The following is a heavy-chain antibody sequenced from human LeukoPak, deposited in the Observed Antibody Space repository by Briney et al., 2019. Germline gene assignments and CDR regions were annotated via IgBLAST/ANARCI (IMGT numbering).Heavy chain of an antibody. Sequence: ASVTVSCKASGYTFTSYAMHWVRQAPGQRLEWMGWINAGNGNTKYSQKFQGRVTMTTDTSTSTAYMELRSLRSDDTAVYYCARSYSSGWYGNPLVDWFDPWGQGTLVTVSS. CDR1: GYTFTSYA. J-gene: IGHJ5*02. CDR3: ARSYSSGWYGNPLVDWFDP. V-gene: IGHV1-3*01. D-gene: IGHD6-19*01. CDR2: INAGNGNT.